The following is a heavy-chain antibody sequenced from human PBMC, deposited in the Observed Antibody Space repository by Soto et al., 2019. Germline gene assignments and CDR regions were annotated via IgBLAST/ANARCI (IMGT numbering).Heavy chain of an antibody. CDR3: ARNPYERGNYYFFDP. CDR1: GASIRSYF. J-gene: IGHJ5*02. D-gene: IGHD3-22*01. CDR2: IYIRGTT. V-gene: IGHV4-4*07. Sequence: SETLSLTCSVSGASIRSYFWSWVRPPAGQGLEWIGHIYIRGTTSYNPSLEGRVTLSLDTSKNQVSLVVTSVTAADTAVYYCARNPYERGNYYFFDPWGPGTLVTVSS.